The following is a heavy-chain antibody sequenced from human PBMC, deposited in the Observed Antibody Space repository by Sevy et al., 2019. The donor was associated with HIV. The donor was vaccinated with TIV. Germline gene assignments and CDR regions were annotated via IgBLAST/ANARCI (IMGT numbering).Heavy chain of an antibody. CDR2: INAKSGAT. J-gene: IGHJ6*02. CDR1: GYTFSDSGYY. D-gene: IGHD3-3*01. V-gene: IGHV1-2*02. Sequence: ASVNVSCKASGYTFSDSGYYVHWVRQAPGQGLEWMGWINAKSGATNYAQKFQGRVTMTRDTSVSTANMELSRLTSDDTAVYYCARESYDFWTGPVDYDYGMDVWGQRTTVTVSS. CDR3: ARESYDFWTGPVDYDYGMDV.